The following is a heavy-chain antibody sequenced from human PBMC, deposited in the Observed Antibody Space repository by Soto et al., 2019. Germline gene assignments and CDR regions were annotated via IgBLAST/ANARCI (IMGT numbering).Heavy chain of an antibody. CDR3: AKADYYDSSGYLHLDY. V-gene: IGHV3-23*01. J-gene: IGHJ4*02. CDR1: GFTFSSYA. CDR2: ISGSGGST. Sequence: GGSLRLSCAASGFTFSSYAMSWVRQAPGKGLEWVSAISGSGGSTYYADSVKGRFTISRDNSKNTLYLQMNSLRAEDTAVYYCAKADYYDSSGYLHLDYWGQGTLVTVSS. D-gene: IGHD3-22*01.